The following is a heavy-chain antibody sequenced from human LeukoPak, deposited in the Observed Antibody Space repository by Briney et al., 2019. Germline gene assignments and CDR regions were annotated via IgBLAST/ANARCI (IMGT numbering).Heavy chain of an antibody. CDR2: ISYDGSNK. V-gene: IGHV3-30-3*01. Sequence: PGRSLRLSCAASGFTFSSYAMHWVRQAPGKGLEWEAVISYDGSNKYYADSVKGRFTISRDNSKNTLYLQMNSLRAEDTAVYYCARPLGYCSGGSCYSSYFDYWGQGTLVTVSS. CDR3: ARPLGYCSGGSCYSSYFDY. CDR1: GFTFSSYA. D-gene: IGHD2-15*01. J-gene: IGHJ4*02.